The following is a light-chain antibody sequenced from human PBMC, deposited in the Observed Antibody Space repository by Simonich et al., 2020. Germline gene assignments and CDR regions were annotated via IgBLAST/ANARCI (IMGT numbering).Light chain of an antibody. Sequence: DIQMTQSPSTLSASVGDRDTITCRASQSISSWLAWYQQKPGKAPKHLIYQASSLESGVPSRFSGSGSGTEFTLPIRSLQPDDFATYYCQQYNSYPSTFGQGTKLEIK. CDR2: QAS. CDR3: QQYNSYPST. V-gene: IGKV1-5*03. CDR1: QSISSW. J-gene: IGKJ2*01.